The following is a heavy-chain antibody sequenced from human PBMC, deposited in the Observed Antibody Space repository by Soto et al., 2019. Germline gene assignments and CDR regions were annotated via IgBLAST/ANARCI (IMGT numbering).Heavy chain of an antibody. CDR3: ARGRVDTAMVYGRSWYFDL. CDR1: GFTFSSYA. D-gene: IGHD5-18*01. CDR2: ISYDGSNK. Sequence: QVPLVESGGGVVQPGRSLRLSCAASGFTFSSYAMHWVRQAPGKGLEWVAVISYDGSNKYYADSVKGRFTISRDNSKNTLYLQMNSLRAEDTAVYYCARGRVDTAMVYGRSWYFDLWGRGTLVTVSS. V-gene: IGHV3-30-3*01. J-gene: IGHJ2*01.